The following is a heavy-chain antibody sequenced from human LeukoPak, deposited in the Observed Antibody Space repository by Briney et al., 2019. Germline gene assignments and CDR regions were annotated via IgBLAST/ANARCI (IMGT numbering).Heavy chain of an antibody. J-gene: IGHJ4*02. D-gene: IGHD2-2*01. Sequence: PSETLSLTCTVSGGSISSYYWSWIRQPAGRGLEWIGRIYTSGSTNYNPSLKSRVTMSVDTSRNHFSLKLSSVTAADTAVYYCARSGTSPSNFDYWGQGTLVTVSS. CDR2: IYTSGST. CDR1: GGSISSYY. CDR3: ARSGTSPSNFDY. V-gene: IGHV4-4*07.